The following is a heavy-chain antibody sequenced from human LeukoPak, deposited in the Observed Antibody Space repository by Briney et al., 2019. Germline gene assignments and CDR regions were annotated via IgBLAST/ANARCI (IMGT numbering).Heavy chain of an antibody. Sequence: GGSLRLSCAASGFTFSSYWMHWVRQVPGRGLVWVSRIKSGGSSTSYADSVKGRFTISRDNAKNTLYLQMNSLRAEDTAVYYCVKADSGYDLLFDYWGQGTLVTVSS. CDR2: IKSGGSST. D-gene: IGHD5-12*01. CDR1: GFTFSSYW. V-gene: IGHV3-74*01. CDR3: VKADSGYDLLFDY. J-gene: IGHJ4*02.